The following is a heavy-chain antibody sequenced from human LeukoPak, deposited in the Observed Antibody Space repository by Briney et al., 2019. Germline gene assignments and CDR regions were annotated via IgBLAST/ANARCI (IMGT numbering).Heavy chain of an antibody. D-gene: IGHD5-24*01. Sequence: SETLSLTCTVSGGSISSSSYYWGWLRQPPGKGLEWIGSIYYSGSTYYNPSLKSRVTISVNTSKNQFSLKLSSVTAADTAVYYCARLGRGDGYMVGYFDYWGQGTLVTVSS. J-gene: IGHJ4*02. V-gene: IGHV4-39*01. CDR1: GGSISSSSYY. CDR3: ARLGRGDGYMVGYFDY. CDR2: IYYSGST.